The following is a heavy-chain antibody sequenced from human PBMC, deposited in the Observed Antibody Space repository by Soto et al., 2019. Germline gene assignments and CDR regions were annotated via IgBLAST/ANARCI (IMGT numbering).Heavy chain of an antibody. CDR1: GDTFNSYA. D-gene: IGHD1-1*01. Sequence: EASVKVSCTASGDTFNSYAVNWVRQAPGQGLEWMGGIIPIFGTANYAQKFQGRVTITADESTSTAYMELSSLRSEDTAVYYCARILERRNYYYGMDVWGQGTTVTVSS. CDR3: ARILERRNYYYGMDV. J-gene: IGHJ6*02. V-gene: IGHV1-69*13. CDR2: IIPIFGTA.